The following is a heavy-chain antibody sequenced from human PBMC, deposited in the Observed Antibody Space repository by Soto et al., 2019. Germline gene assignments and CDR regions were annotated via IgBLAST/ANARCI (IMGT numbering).Heavy chain of an antibody. D-gene: IGHD5-12*01. CDR2: IDNNGDP. CDR3: AIVAAGSDYAGFFRH. Sequence: PSETLSLXCTVSGASITSNPWSWIRQSPGKGLEWIGWIDNNGDPKCSPSLQSRVSMSADTSKNQVSLNLKSVTAADTAVYYCAIVAAGSDYAGFFRHWGQGTLVTVSS. J-gene: IGHJ1*01. CDR1: GASITSNP. V-gene: IGHV4-59*01.